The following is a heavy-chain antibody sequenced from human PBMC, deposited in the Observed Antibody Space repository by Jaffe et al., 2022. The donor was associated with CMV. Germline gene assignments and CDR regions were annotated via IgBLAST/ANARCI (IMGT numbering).Heavy chain of an antibody. V-gene: IGHV3-73*02. CDR3: TRSDYATFDP. Sequence: EVQLVESGGGLVQPGGSLKLSCAASGFTFSGSAMHWVRQASGKGLEWVGRIRSKANSYATAYAASVKGRFTISRDDSKNTAYLQMNSLKTEDTAVYYCTRSDYATFDPWGQGTLVTVSS. J-gene: IGHJ5*02. CDR1: GFTFSGSA. D-gene: IGHD4-17*01. CDR2: IRSKANSYAT.